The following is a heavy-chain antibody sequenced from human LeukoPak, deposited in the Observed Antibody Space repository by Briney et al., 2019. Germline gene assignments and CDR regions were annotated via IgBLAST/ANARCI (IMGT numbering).Heavy chain of an antibody. V-gene: IGHV3-74*03. J-gene: IGHJ4*02. CDR2: INSDGSSI. CDR3: GRGSGVADY. D-gene: IGHD7-27*01. Sequence: RGSLRLSCAASGFTFSRYWMHWVRQAPGKGLVWVSRINSDGSSITYADSVKGRFTISRDNAKNTLYLQMTSLRVEDTAVYYCGRGSGVADYWGQGALVTVSS. CDR1: GFTFSRYW.